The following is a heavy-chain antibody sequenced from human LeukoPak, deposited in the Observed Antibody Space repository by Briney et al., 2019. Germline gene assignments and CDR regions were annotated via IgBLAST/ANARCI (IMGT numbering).Heavy chain of an antibody. CDR2: INPNSGGT. J-gene: IGHJ3*02. V-gene: IGHV1-2*02. D-gene: IGHD6-19*01. Sequence: ASVKVSCKASGYTFTSYYMHWVRQAPGQGLEWMGWINPNSGGTNYAQKFQGRVTMTRDTSISTAYMELSRLRSDDTAVYYCASNPGIAVAGPNAFDIWGQGTMVTVSS. CDR1: GYTFTSYY. CDR3: ASNPGIAVAGPNAFDI.